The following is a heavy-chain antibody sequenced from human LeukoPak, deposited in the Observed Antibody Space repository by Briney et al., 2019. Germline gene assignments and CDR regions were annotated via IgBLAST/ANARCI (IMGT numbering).Heavy chain of an antibody. CDR2: IYHSGST. Sequence: SGTLSLTCAVSGGSISSSNWWSWVRQPPGKGLEWIGEIYHSGSTNYNPSLKSRVTIAVDKSKNQFSLKLSSVTAADTAVYYCARALHDYGDYSHFDYWGQGTLVTVSS. CDR1: GGSISSSNW. V-gene: IGHV4-4*02. J-gene: IGHJ4*02. D-gene: IGHD4-17*01. CDR3: ARALHDYGDYSHFDY.